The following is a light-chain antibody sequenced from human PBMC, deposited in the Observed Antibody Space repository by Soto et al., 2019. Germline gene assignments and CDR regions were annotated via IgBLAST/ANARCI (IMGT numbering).Light chain of an antibody. V-gene: IGLV2-14*01. CDR3: SSYTSSYTLV. CDR1: SSDVGGYNY. J-gene: IGLJ2*01. Sequence: QSMLTQPASVSGSPGQTITISCTGTSSDVGGYNYVSWDQQHPGKAPKLMIYDVSNRPSGVSNRFSGSKSGNTASLTISGLQAEDEADYYCSSYTSSYTLVFGGGTKVTVL. CDR2: DVS.